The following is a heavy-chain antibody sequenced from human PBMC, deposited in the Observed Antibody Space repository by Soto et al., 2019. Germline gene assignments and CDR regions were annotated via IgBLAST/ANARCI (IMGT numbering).Heavy chain of an antibody. V-gene: IGHV2-5*02. Sequence: QITLKESGPTLVKPTQTLTLTCSFSGFSLSSGVVGVGWIRQSPGKALEWLALIYGDDDKRYSPSLKSRLTITKDTSKNQVVLTTTNMDPVDTATYYCAHSLITFGGVIVTFDYWGQGTLVTVSS. CDR2: IYGDDDK. CDR1: GFSLSSGVVG. CDR3: AHSLITFGGVIVTFDY. J-gene: IGHJ4*02. D-gene: IGHD3-16*02.